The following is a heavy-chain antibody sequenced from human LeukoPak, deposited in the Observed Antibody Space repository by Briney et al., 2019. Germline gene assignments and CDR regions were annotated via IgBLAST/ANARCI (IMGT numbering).Heavy chain of an antibody. J-gene: IGHJ1*01. D-gene: IGHD2-2*01. Sequence: GGSLRLSCAASGFTFSNAWMSWVRQAPGKGLEWVGRIKSKTDGGTTDYAAPVKGRFTISRDDSKNTLYLQMNSLKTEDTAVYSCTLPYCSSTSCLLYFQHWGQGTLVTVSS. CDR2: IKSKTDGGTT. CDR3: TLPYCSSTSCLLYFQH. V-gene: IGHV3-15*01. CDR1: GFTFSNAW.